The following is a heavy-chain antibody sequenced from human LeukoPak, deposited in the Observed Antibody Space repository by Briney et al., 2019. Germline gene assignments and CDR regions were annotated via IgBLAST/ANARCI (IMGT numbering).Heavy chain of an antibody. CDR3: ARDEETGDAFDI. J-gene: IGHJ3*02. CDR2: INPNSGGT. CDR1: GYTFTSYY. Sequence: GASVKVSCKASGYTFTSYYLHWVRQAPGQGLEWMGWINPNSGGTNYAQKFQGRVTMTRDTSISTAYMELSRLRSDDTAVYYCARDEETGDAFDIWGQGTMVTVSS. V-gene: IGHV1-2*02.